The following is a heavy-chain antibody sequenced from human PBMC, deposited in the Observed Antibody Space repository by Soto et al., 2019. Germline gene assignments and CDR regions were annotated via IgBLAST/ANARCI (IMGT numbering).Heavy chain of an antibody. CDR3: ARGRIVVVPAARHNWFDP. Sequence: SETLSLTCAVHGGSFSGYYWIWIRQPPGKGLEWIGEINHSGSTNYNPSLKSRVTISVDTSKNQFSLKLSSVTAADTAVYYCARGRIVVVPAARHNWFDPWGQGTLVTVSS. D-gene: IGHD2-2*01. J-gene: IGHJ5*02. CDR1: GGSFSGYY. V-gene: IGHV4-34*01. CDR2: INHSGST.